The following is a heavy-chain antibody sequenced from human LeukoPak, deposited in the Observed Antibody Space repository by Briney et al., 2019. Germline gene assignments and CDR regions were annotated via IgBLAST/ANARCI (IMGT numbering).Heavy chain of an antibody. CDR2: ISAANIA. D-gene: IGHD3-10*01. V-gene: IGHV3-66*02. J-gene: IGHJ4*02. CDR1: GFTVSSNY. Sequence: GGSLRLSCAASGFTVSSNYMSWVRLAPGKGLEWVSLISAANIAYYADSVKGRFTISRDNSKNTLYLQMNSLRAEDTAVYYCAKDQRRMVRGVGYFDYWGQGTLVTVSS. CDR3: AKDQRRMVRGVGYFDY.